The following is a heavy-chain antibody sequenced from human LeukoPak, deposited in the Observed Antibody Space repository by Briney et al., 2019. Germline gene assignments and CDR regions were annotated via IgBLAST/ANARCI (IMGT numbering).Heavy chain of an antibody. CDR2: INHSGST. CDR3: ARGQLVPAANKRDYYYGMDV. CDR1: GGSFSGYY. V-gene: IGHV4-34*01. J-gene: IGHJ6*04. Sequence: PWETLSLTCAVYGGSFSGYYWSWIRQPPGKGLEWIGEINHSGSTNYNPSLKSRVTISVDTSKNQFSLKLSSVTAADTAVYYCARGQLVPAANKRDYYYGMDVWGKGTTVTVSS. D-gene: IGHD2-2*01.